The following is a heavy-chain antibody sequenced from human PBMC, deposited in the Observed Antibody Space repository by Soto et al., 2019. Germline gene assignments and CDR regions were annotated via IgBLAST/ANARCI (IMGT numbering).Heavy chain of an antibody. D-gene: IGHD2-2*01. V-gene: IGHV4-34*01. Sequence: PSETLSLTCAVYGGSFSGYYWSWIRQPPGKGLEWIGEINHSGSTNYNPSLKSRVTISVDTSKNQFSLKLSSVTAADTAVYYCASGERMRCTSPLGYYYYYYGMDVWGQGTTVTVSS. J-gene: IGHJ6*02. CDR2: INHSGST. CDR3: ASGERMRCTSPLGYYYYYYGMDV. CDR1: GGSFSGYY.